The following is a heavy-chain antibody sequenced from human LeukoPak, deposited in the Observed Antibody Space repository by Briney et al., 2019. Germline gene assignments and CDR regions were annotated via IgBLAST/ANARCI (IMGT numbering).Heavy chain of an antibody. CDR1: GYTFTSYD. D-gene: IGHD2-2*01. CDR2: MNPNSGNT. J-gene: IGHJ5*01. CDR3: AKVPGGGLLYWFDS. Sequence: GASVKVSCKPSGYTFTSYDINWVRQAPGQGLEWMGWMNPNSGNTGYTQKFQGRVTITRNTSISTAYMEVSSLRSEDTAVYYCAKVPGGGLLYWFDSWGQGTLVTVSS. V-gene: IGHV1-8*03.